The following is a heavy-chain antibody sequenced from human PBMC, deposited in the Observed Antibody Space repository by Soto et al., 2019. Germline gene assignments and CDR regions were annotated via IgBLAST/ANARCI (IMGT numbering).Heavy chain of an antibody. J-gene: IGHJ4*02. V-gene: IGHV1-69*02. CDR1: GGTFSSYT. CDR2: IIPILGIA. CDR3: ASNYGSGSEN. Sequence: QVQLVQSGAEVKKPGSSVKVSCKASGGTFSSYTISWVRQAPGQGLEWMGRIIPILGIANYAQKFQGRVTITADKSTSTGYMELRRLRSEDTAVYYCASNYGSGSENWGQGTLVTVSS. D-gene: IGHD3-10*01.